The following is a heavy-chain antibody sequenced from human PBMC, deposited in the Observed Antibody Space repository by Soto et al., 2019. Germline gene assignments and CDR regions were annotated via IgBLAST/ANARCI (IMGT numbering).Heavy chain of an antibody. V-gene: IGHV1-3*01. Sequence: ASVKVSCKASGYTFTSYAMHWVRQAPGQRLEWMGWINADNGNTKHSQKFQGRVTITKDTSATTAYMELSRLSPEDTAVYYCVRDYASDSGVLLDFWGQGTLVTVSS. D-gene: IGHD3-22*01. CDR3: VRDYASDSGVLLDF. J-gene: IGHJ4*02. CDR2: INADNGNT. CDR1: GYTFTSYA.